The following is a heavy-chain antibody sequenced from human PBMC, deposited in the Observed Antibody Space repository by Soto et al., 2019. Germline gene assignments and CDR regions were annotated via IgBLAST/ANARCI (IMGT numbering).Heavy chain of an antibody. Sequence: QVQLQESGPGLVKPSETLSLTCTVSGGSVSSGGYYWSWIRQPPGKGLEWIGFIYDNRTFNYNPCLKSLVIISVDTSKPQFPLNLSSVAAADKAVYYGARGQLVYTSSHCFDFWGQGALVTVSS. D-gene: IGHD6-6*01. CDR1: GGSVSSGGYY. CDR2: IYDNRTF. V-gene: IGHV4-61*08. CDR3: ARGQLVYTSSHCFDF. J-gene: IGHJ4*02.